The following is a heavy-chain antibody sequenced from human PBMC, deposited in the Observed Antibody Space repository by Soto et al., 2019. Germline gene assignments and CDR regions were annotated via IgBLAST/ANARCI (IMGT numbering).Heavy chain of an antibody. CDR2: ISWNSGSI. CDR3: ANTLPHYGDYPIDY. Sequence: GGSLRLSCAASGFTFDDYAMHWVRQAPGKGLEWVSGISWNSGSIGYADSVKGRFTISRDNAKNSLYLQMNSLRAEDTAFYYCANTLPHYGDYPIDYWGQGTLVTVSS. J-gene: IGHJ4*02. CDR1: GFTFDDYA. V-gene: IGHV3-9*01. D-gene: IGHD4-17*01.